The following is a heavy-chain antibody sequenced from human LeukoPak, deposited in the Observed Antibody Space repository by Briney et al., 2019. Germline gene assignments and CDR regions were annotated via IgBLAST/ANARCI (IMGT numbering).Heavy chain of an antibody. D-gene: IGHD3-10*01. J-gene: IGHJ4*02. Sequence: GGSLRLSCAASGFTFRNYGMHWVRQAPGKGLEWVSIISYDGSNKYYADSVKGRFTISRDNSQSTLYLQMNSLRTEDTAIYFCATLRFGSGGYYADYWGQGTQVTVSS. CDR1: GFTFRNYG. CDR2: ISYDGSNK. CDR3: ATLRFGSGGYYADY. V-gene: IGHV3-30*03.